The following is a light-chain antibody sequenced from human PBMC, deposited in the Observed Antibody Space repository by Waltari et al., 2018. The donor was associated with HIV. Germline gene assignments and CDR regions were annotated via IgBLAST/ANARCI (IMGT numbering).Light chain of an antibody. Sequence: SYVLTQPASVSVAPGQTAKIPCGGNNIGTKSVHWYQQKPGQAPVLVIYDDTVRPSGIPERFSGSNSGNTATLTISRVEAGDEADYYCQLWDSSSDHYVSGQGTQVTVL. J-gene: IGLJ1*01. CDR1: NIGTKS. CDR2: DDT. CDR3: QLWDSSSDHYV. V-gene: IGLV3-21*02.